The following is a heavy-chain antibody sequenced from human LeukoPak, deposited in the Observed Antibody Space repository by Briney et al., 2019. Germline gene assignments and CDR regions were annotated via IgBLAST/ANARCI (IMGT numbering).Heavy chain of an antibody. CDR1: GGTFSSFG. V-gene: IGHV1-69*01. Sequence: SVKVSCKASGGTFSSFGFKWVRQVPGQGLEWMGGIIPIFGTPDYAQNFRGRITITADESTSTAYMDLSSLRSEDTAVYYCAIDPYDTSAAVYFDYWGQGTLVTVSS. CDR3: AIDPYDTSAAVYFDY. D-gene: IGHD3-16*01. J-gene: IGHJ4*02. CDR2: IIPIFGTP.